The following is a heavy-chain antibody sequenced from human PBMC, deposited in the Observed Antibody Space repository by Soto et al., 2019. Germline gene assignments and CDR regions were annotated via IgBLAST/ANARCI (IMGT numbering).Heavy chain of an antibody. CDR1: GGSISSYY. V-gene: IGHV4-59*01. J-gene: IGHJ4*02. CDR2: IYYSGST. D-gene: IGHD2-2*01. CDR3: ARDYCSSTSCYVDY. Sequence: PSETLSLTCTVSGGSISSYYWSWIRQPPGKGLEWIGYIYYSGSTNYNPSFKSRVTISVDTSKNQFSLKLSSVTAADTAVYYCARDYCSSTSCYVDYWGQGTLVTVSS.